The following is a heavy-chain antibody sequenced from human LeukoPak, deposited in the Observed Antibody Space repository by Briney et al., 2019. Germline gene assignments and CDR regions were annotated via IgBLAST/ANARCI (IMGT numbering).Heavy chain of an antibody. D-gene: IGHD3-3*01. V-gene: IGHV1-46*01. CDR3: AREGSYYDFWSGPPREFDP. CDR2: INPSGGST. J-gene: IGHJ5*02. CDR1: GYTFTSYY. Sequence: ASVKVSCKASGYTFTSYYMHWVRQAPGQGLEWMGIINPSGGSTSYAQKFQGRVTMTRDTSTSTAYMELRSLRSDDTAVYYCAREGSYYDFWSGPPREFDPWGQGTLVTVSS.